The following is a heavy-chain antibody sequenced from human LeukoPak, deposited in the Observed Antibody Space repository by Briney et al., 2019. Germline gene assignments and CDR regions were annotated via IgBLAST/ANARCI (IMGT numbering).Heavy chain of an antibody. Sequence: GGSLRLSCAASGFTFTTYWMHWVRQAPGKGLEWVSAISGSGGSTYYADSVKGRFTISRDNSKNTVYLQMNSLRAEDTAVYYCAKGQGEMATMGWLDYWGQGTLVTVSA. J-gene: IGHJ4*02. CDR3: AKGQGEMATMGWLDY. V-gene: IGHV3-23*01. D-gene: IGHD5-24*01. CDR2: ISGSGGST. CDR1: GFTFTTYW.